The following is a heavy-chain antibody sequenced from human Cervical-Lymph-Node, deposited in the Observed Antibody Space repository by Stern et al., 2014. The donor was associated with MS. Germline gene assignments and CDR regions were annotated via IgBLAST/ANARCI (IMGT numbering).Heavy chain of an antibody. Sequence: QVQLQESGPGLVKPSQTLSLTCAVTGGSISSAEYYWSWIRQSPGKGLEWNGYIQNSGPTYYNPSLKSRVTISVDTSKNQFSLKLRSVTAADTAVYYCSRDADGYSLVFGYWGRGTLVTVSS. CDR3: SRDADGYSLVFGY. D-gene: IGHD5-24*01. CDR2: IQNSGPT. V-gene: IGHV4-30-4*01. J-gene: IGHJ4*02. CDR1: GGSISSAEYY.